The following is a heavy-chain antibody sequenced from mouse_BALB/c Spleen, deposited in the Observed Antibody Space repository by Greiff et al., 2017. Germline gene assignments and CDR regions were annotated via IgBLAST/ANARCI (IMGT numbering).Heavy chain of an antibody. CDR1: GYAFTNYL. CDR2: INPGSGGT. D-gene: IGHD2-4*01. V-gene: IGHV1-54*01. J-gene: IGHJ4*01. Sequence: VQLQQSGAELVRPGTSVKVSCKASGYAFTNYLIEWVKQRPGQGLEWIGVINPGSGGTNYNEKFKGKATLTADKSSSTAYMQLSSLTSDDSAVYFCARSREITTGYYYAMDYWGQGTSVTVSS. CDR3: ARSREITTGYYYAMDY.